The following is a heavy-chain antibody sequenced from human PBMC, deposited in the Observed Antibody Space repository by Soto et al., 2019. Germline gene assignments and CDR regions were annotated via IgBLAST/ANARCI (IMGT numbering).Heavy chain of an antibody. D-gene: IGHD1-1*01. CDR1: GYAFTTYG. CDR2: ISAHNGNT. V-gene: IGHV1-18*01. CDR3: ARGRYGDY. J-gene: IGHJ4*02. Sequence: QVHLVQSGAEVKKPGASVKVSCKGSGYAFTTYGITWVRQAPGQGLEGMGWISAHNGNTNYAQKHQGRVTVTRDTSTSTAYMELRSLRSDATAVYYCARGRYGDYWGQGALVTVTS.